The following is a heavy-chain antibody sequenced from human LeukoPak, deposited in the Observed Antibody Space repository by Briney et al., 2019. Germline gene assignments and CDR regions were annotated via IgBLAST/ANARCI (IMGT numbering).Heavy chain of an antibody. CDR1: GCSISSGGYS. CDR2: IYYSGST. Sequence: PSETLSLTCAVSGCSISSGGYSWSWIRQPPGKGLEWIGNIYYSGSTYYNPSLKSRVTISVDTSKNQFSLKLSSVTAADTAVYYCARSRIVVVPAATYSAGGYNWFDPWGQGTLVTVSS. D-gene: IGHD2-2*01. J-gene: IGHJ5*02. V-gene: IGHV4-30-4*07. CDR3: ARSRIVVVPAATYSAGGYNWFDP.